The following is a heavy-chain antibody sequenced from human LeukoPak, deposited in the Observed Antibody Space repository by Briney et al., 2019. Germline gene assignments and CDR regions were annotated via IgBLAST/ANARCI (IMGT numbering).Heavy chain of an antibody. D-gene: IGHD2-21*02. CDR3: ALLYCGGDCYFRY. Sequence: GGSLRLSCAASEFTFSSYAMSWVRQAPGKGLEWVSAISGSGGSTYYADSVKGRFTISRDNSKNTLYLQMNSLRAEDTAVYYCALLYCGGDCYFRYWGQGTLVTVSS. CDR1: EFTFSSYA. V-gene: IGHV3-23*01. CDR2: ISGSGGST. J-gene: IGHJ4*02.